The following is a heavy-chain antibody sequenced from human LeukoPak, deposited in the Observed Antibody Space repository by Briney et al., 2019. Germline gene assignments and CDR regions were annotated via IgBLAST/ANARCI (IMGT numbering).Heavy chain of an antibody. CDR3: AKDPAPYCSSTSCYSFDP. Sequence: PGGSLRLSCAASGFTFSSYAMSWVRQAPGKGLEWVSAISGSGGSTYYADSVKGRFTISRDNSKNTLYLQMNSLRAEDTAVYYCAKDPAPYCSSTSCYSFDPWGQGTLVTVSS. D-gene: IGHD2-2*01. CDR2: ISGSGGST. CDR1: GFTFSSYA. J-gene: IGHJ5*02. V-gene: IGHV3-23*01.